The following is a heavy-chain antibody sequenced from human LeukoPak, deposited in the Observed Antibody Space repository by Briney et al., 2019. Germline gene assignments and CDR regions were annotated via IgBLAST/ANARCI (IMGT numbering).Heavy chain of an antibody. CDR1: GFPFSTYW. V-gene: IGHV3-74*01. D-gene: IGHD3-10*01. J-gene: IGHJ5*02. CDR2: VNTDGSRT. CDR3: ARDGLVVRGTFPENWFDP. Sequence: PGGSLRLSCAASGFPFSTYWMHWVRQAPGKGLVWVSGVNTDGSRTNYADSVKGRFTISRDNAKNTLHLQMNILRAEDTAVYYCARDGLVVRGTFPENWFDPWGQGTLVTVSS.